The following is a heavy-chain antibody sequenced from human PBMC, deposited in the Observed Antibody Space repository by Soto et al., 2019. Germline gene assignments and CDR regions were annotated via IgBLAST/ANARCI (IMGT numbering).Heavy chain of an antibody. D-gene: IGHD3-10*01. CDR3: ARDLYGSGSPGGEIDY. V-gene: IGHV1-69*13. Sequence: SVKVSCKASGGTFSSYAISWVRQAPGQGLEWMGGIIPIFGTANYAQKFQGRVTITADESTSTAYMELSSLRSEDTAVYYCARDLYGSGSPGGEIDYWGQGTLVTVSS. J-gene: IGHJ4*02. CDR1: GGTFSSYA. CDR2: IIPIFGTA.